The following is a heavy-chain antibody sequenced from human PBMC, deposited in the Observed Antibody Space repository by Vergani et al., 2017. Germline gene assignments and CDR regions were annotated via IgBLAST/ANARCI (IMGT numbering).Heavy chain of an antibody. J-gene: IGHJ2*01. D-gene: IGHD3-22*01. CDR2: IYYSGST. CDR3: ARDKRGSHYDSRGYYRDWYFDL. Sequence: QVQLQESGPGLVKPSETLSLTCTVSGGPISSYYWSWIRQPPGKGLEWIGYIYYSGSTNYNPSLKSRVTISVDTSKNQFSLKLSSVTAADTAVYYCARDKRGSHYDSRGYYRDWYFDLWGRGTLVTVSS. CDR1: GGPISSYY. V-gene: IGHV4-59*01.